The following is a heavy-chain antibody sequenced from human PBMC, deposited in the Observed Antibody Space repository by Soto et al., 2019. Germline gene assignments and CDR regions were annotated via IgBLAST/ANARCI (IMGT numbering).Heavy chain of an antibody. V-gene: IGHV1-8*01. J-gene: IGHJ3*02. CDR1: GYTFTSYD. D-gene: IGHD1-7*01. CDR2: MNPNIGNT. CDR3: ARRTTPHDAFDI. Sequence: GASVKVSCKASGYTFTSYDINWVRQATGQGLEWMGWMNPNIGNTGYAQKFQGRVTMTTNTSTSTAYMELSSLRSEDTAVYYCARRTTPHDAFDIWGQGTMVTVSS.